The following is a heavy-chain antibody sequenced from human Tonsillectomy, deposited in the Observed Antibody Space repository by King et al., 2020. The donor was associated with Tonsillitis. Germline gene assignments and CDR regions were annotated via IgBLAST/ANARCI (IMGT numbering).Heavy chain of an antibody. CDR2: IYSGGSST. CDR1: GFTFSSYA. Sequence: VQLVGSGGGLVQPGGSLRLSCAASGFTFSSYAMSWVRQAPGKGLEWVSVIYSGGSSTYYADSVKGRFTISRDNSKNTLYLQMNSLRAEDTAVYYCAKWDTYYYDSSGYQTNDYWGQGTLVTVSS. J-gene: IGHJ4*02. CDR3: AKWDTYYYDSSGYQTNDY. D-gene: IGHD3-22*01. V-gene: IGHV3-23*03.